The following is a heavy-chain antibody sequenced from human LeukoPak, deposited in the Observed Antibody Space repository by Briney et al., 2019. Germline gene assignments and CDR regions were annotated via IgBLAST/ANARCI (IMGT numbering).Heavy chain of an antibody. CDR3: ARVGVRGVIDYFDY. D-gene: IGHD3-10*01. J-gene: IGHJ4*02. Sequence: GASVKVSCKASGYTFTGYYMHWVRQAPGQGLEWMGWINPNSGGTNYAQKFQGRVTMTRDTSISTAYMELSRLRPDDTAVYYCARVGVRGVIDYFDYWGQGTLVTVSS. CDR1: GYTFTGYY. V-gene: IGHV1-2*02. CDR2: INPNSGGT.